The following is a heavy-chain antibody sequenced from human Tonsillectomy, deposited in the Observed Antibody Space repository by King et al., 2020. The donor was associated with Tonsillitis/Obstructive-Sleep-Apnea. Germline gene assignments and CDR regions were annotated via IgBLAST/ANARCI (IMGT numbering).Heavy chain of an antibody. CDR3: AKGPLIRGLILIDYYYYMDV. J-gene: IGHJ6*03. V-gene: IGHV3-9*01. Sequence: EVQLVESGGGLVQPGRSLRLSCAASGFTFDETVMHWVRQAPGKGLEWVSGISWNSGIIGYADSVKGRFTISRDNAKNSLYLQMNSLSAEDTALYYCAKGPLIRGLILIDYYYYMDVWGKGTTVTVSS. CDR2: ISWNSGII. CDR1: GFTFDETV. D-gene: IGHD3-10*01.